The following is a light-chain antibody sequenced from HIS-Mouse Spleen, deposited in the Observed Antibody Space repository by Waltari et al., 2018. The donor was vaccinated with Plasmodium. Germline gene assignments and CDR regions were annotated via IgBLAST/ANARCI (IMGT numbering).Light chain of an antibody. CDR1: SSDGGGYNY. J-gene: IGLJ1*01. CDR3: SSYTSSSTLYYV. Sequence: QSALTQPASVSGSPGQSIPIPCTGTSSDGGGYNYVPWYQQHPGKAPKLMIYEVSNRPSGVSNRFSGSKSGNTASLTISGLQAEDEADYYCSSYTSSSTLYYVFGTGTKVTVL. CDR2: EVS. V-gene: IGLV2-14*01.